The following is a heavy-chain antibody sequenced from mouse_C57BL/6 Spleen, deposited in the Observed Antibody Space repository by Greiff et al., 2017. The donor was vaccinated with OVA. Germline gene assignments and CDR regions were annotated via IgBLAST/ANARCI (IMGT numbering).Heavy chain of an antibody. D-gene: IGHD1-1*01. CDR1: GYTFTSYW. J-gene: IGHJ2*01. Sequence: QVQLQQPGAELVMPGASVKLSCKASGYTFTSYWMHWVKQRPGQGLEWIGEIDPSDSYTNYNQKFKGKSTLTVDKSSSTAYMQLSSLTSEDSAVYYCARRSGSRGYFDYWGQGTTLTVSS. V-gene: IGHV1-69*01. CDR2: IDPSDSYT. CDR3: ARRSGSRGYFDY.